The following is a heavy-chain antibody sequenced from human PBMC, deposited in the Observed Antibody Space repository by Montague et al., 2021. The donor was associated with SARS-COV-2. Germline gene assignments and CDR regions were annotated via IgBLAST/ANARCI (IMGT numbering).Heavy chain of an antibody. CDR2: IHHGGST. CDR1: GGSLSTYS. Sequence: SETLSLTCAVHGGSLSTYSWNWIRQPPGKGLEWIGEIHHGGSTNYNPSLKSRVTISADTSKNQFSLKLTSVAAADTAVYYCARLGDRVVPSPILGVGPYYTFFYMDVWGKGTTVTVSS. D-gene: IGHD3-10*01. J-gene: IGHJ6*03. V-gene: IGHV4-34*01. CDR3: ARLGDRVVPSPILGVGPYYTFFYMDV.